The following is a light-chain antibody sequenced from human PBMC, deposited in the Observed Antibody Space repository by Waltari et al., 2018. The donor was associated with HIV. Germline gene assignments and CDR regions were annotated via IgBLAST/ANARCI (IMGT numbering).Light chain of an antibody. CDR3: QQY. J-gene: IGKJ5*01. V-gene: IGKV1-5*03. CDR1: QSICSS. CDR2: KAS. Sequence: DIQMTQSPSTLSASVGDSVTITCRASQSICSSLAWYQKKSGKAPKFLIDKASSLESGVPSRFSGSGSGTESTLTISSLQPDDFATYYCQQYFGQGTRLEIK.